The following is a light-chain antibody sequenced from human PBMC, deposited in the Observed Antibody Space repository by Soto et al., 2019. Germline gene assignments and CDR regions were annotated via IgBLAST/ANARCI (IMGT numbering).Light chain of an antibody. V-gene: IGKV1-5*01. CDR2: HAS. Sequence: DIQCTRPPPTLPSAGRFSHPITCRASQSISNWLAWYQQKPGTAPKVLIYHASNLQSGVPSRFSGSGSGTEFTLTISSLQPDDFATYYCQQYNSYSFGQGTKVDIK. CDR3: QQYNSYS. J-gene: IGKJ1*01. CDR1: QSISNW.